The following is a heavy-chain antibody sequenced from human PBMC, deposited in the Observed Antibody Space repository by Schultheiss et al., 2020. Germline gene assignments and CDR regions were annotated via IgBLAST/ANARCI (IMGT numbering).Heavy chain of an antibody. CDR1: GFTFSSYD. D-gene: IGHD6-19*01. CDR2: ISSSSSYI. Sequence: CGSLRLSCAASGFTFSSYDMHWVRQATGKGLEWVSSISSSSSYIYYADSVKGRFTISRDNAQNSLYLQMNSLRAEDTAVYYCARDQESSGTDAFDIWGQGTMVT. V-gene: IGHV3-21*01. CDR3: ARDQESSGTDAFDI. J-gene: IGHJ3*02.